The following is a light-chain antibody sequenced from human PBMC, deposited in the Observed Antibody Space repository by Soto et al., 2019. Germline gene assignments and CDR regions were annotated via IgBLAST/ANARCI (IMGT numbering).Light chain of an antibody. Sequence: EIVFTQSPSTLSLSPVERATLSFMASQSIGYYLAWYQEKPGQAPRLLIYGASNRATGIPDRFSGSGSGRDFTLTISRLEPEDFAVYYCKQYGSSGKFGQGTKVDIK. J-gene: IGKJ1*01. CDR3: KQYGSSGK. V-gene: IGKV3-20*01. CDR1: QSIGYY. CDR2: GAS.